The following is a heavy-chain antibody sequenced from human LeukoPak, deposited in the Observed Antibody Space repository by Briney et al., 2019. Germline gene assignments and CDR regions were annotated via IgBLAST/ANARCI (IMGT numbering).Heavy chain of an antibody. J-gene: IGHJ4*02. CDR3: VRDQSEFDS. V-gene: IGHV4-59*01. Sequence: KSSETLSLTCGVSGGAIKTYYWTCIRQPPRKGLEWIGYIHYSGSTASNPSLMGRVTTSLDTPKSQISLELRSLTPAATPVYYRVRDQSEFDSWGQGTVVTVSS. CDR1: GGAIKTYY. CDR2: IHYSGST.